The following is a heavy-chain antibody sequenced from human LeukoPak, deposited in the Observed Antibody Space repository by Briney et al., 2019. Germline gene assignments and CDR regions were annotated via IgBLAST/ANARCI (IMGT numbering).Heavy chain of an antibody. J-gene: IGHJ4*02. D-gene: IGHD5-18*01. CDR3: AKTQSYSYAYDF. V-gene: IGHV1-69*13. CDR2: IIPIFGSA. Sequence: GASVKVSCKASGGTFESYAISWVRQAPGQGLEWMGGIIPIFGSANYAQNFQGRVTITADESTSTAYMELSSLRSEDTAVYYCAKTQSYSYAYDFWGQGTLVTVSS. CDR1: GGTFESYA.